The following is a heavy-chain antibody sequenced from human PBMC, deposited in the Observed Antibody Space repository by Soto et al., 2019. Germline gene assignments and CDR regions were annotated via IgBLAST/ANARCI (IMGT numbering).Heavy chain of an antibody. J-gene: IGHJ6*02. V-gene: IGHV4-34*01. CDR3: ASLYSSSSYYYYYYGMDV. Sequence: SETLSLTCAVYGGSFIGYYCILIRHPPLKGLEWIVEINHSGSTSYNPSLKSRVTISVDTSKNQFSLKLSSVTAADTAVYYCASLYSSSSYYYYYYGMDVWGQGTTVTVSS. CDR1: GGSFIGYY. CDR2: INHSGST. D-gene: IGHD6-6*01.